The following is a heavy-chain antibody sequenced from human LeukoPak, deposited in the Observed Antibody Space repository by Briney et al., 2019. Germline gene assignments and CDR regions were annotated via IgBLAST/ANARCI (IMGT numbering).Heavy chain of an antibody. J-gene: IGHJ4*02. CDR2: IWYDGSNK. CDR3: ARDRIEGATPRYYFDY. D-gene: IGHD1-26*01. V-gene: IGHV3-33*01. CDR1: GFTFSSYG. Sequence: PGRSLRLYCAASGFTFSSYGMHWVRHAPGHGLELVSVIWYDGSNKYYADSVKGRFTISRDNSKNTLYLQMNSLRAEDTAVYYCARDRIEGATPRYYFDYWGQGTLVTVSS.